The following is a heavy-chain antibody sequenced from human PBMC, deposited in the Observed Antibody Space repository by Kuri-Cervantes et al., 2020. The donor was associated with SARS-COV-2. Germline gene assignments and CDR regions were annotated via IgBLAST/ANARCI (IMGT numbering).Heavy chain of an antibody. V-gene: IGHV3-23*01. CDR1: GFTFSSYA. CDR3: AKGLKRITMIVVEVFVGMDV. CDR2: ISGSGGIR. J-gene: IGHJ6*02. Sequence: LSLTCAASGFTFSSYAMSWVRQAPGKGLEWVSAISGSGGIRYSADSVKGRFTISRENSKNTLYLQMNSRRAEDTAVYYRAKGLKRITMIVVEVFVGMDVWGQGTTATVSS. D-gene: IGHD3-22*01.